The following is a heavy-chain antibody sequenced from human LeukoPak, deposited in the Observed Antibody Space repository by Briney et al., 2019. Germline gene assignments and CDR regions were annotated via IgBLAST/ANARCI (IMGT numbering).Heavy chain of an antibody. V-gene: IGHV1-46*01. CDR1: GYTFTSYY. Sequence: ASVKVSCKASGYTFTSYYMHWVRQAPGQGLEWMGIINPSGGSTSYAQKFQGRVTITADESTSTAYMELSSLRSEDTAVYYCAREGGYSSGWSVRWGQGTLVTVSS. CDR2: INPSGGST. J-gene: IGHJ5*02. CDR3: AREGGYSSGWSVR. D-gene: IGHD6-19*01.